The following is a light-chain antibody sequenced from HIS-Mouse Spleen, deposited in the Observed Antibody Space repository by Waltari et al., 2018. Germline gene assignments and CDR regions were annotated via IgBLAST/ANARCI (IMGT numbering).Light chain of an antibody. CDR2: QDS. V-gene: IGLV3-1*01. J-gene: IGLJ2*01. Sequence: SYELTQPPSVSVSPAQTASITCSGDKLGDKYACWYQQKPGQSPVPVIYQDSKRPSGIPERFSGSNAGNTDTLTISGTQAMDEADYYCQAWDSSPNVVFGGGTKLTVL. CDR1: KLGDKY. CDR3: QAWDSSPNVV.